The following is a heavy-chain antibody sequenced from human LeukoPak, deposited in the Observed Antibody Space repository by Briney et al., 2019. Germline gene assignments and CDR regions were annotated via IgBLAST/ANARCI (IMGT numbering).Heavy chain of an antibody. D-gene: IGHD3-9*01. V-gene: IGHV3-74*01. CDR1: GFTFSSYW. CDR3: ARVRGLRYFDWLPDY. Sequence: GSLRLSCAASGFTFSSYWMHWVRQAPGKGLVWVSRINTDGSSTSYADSVKGRFTISRDNAKNTLYLQMNSLRAEDTAVYYCARVRGLRYFDWLPDYWGQGTLVTVSS. J-gene: IGHJ4*02. CDR2: INTDGSST.